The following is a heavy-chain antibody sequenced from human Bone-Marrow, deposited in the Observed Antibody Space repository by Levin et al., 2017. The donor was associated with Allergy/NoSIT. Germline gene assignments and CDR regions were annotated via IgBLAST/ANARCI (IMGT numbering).Heavy chain of an antibody. V-gene: IGHV2-26*01. CDR3: ARQRLTGLEIDY. Sequence: SGPTLVKPTETLTLTCSVSGFSLTNARMGVTWIRQPPGKALEWLAHIFSHDEKSYRTSLRGRLTISKDTSKSQVVLTMANMDPVDTATYYCARQRLTGLEIDYWGQGTLVTVSS. J-gene: IGHJ4*02. CDR1: GFSLTNARMG. CDR2: IFSHDEK. D-gene: IGHD2-8*02.